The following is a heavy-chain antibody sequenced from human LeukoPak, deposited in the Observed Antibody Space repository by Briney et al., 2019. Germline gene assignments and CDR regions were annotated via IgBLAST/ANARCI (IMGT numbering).Heavy chain of an antibody. Sequence: GSLRLSCAASGFTFSSYVMNWIRQPPGKGLEWIGEINHSGSTNYNPSLKSRVTISVDTSKNQFSLKLSSVTAADTAVYYCARGRPIFGVVTPLDYWGQGTLVTVSS. J-gene: IGHJ4*02. CDR2: INHSGST. CDR3: ARGRPIFGVVTPLDY. D-gene: IGHD3-3*01. CDR1: GFTFSSYV. V-gene: IGHV4-34*01.